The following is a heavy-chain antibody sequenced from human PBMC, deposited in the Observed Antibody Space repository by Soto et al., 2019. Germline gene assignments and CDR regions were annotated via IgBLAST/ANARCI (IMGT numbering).Heavy chain of an antibody. CDR1: GTSNERSNSY. CDR3: ARHFVDVVIIGCGH. D-gene: IGHD3-3*01. J-gene: IGHJ4*03. V-gene: IGHV4-39*01. CDR2: TYDNGNA. Sequence: SEPLSPTCTDSGTSNERSNSYWNWLHPPPGKGLEWIGTTYDNGNAYYNPSLKSRVTMSVDTSKNQFSLRLISVTAADSAVYYCARHFVDVVIIGCGHWGHGTQVT.